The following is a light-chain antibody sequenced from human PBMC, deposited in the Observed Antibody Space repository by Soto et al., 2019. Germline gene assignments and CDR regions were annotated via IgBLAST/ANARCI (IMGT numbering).Light chain of an antibody. CDR3: QQYNNWPAIT. J-gene: IGKJ5*01. CDR1: QSVSSN. V-gene: IGKV3D-15*01. CDR2: GVS. Sequence: EIVITQSPSSLSVSPGERATISCRASQSVSSNLAWYQQKPGQAPRLLIYGVSTRATGIPARFSGSGSGTEFTLTISSLQSEDFAVYYCQQYNNWPAITFGQGTRLEIK.